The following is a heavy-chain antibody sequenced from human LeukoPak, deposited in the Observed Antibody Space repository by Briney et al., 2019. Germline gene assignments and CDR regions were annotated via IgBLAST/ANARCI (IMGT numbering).Heavy chain of an antibody. V-gene: IGHV1-18*01. CDR2: ISAYNGNT. J-gene: IGHJ5*02. CDR3: AREGGLGESKCDP. D-gene: IGHD3-10*01. Sequence: ASVKVSCKASGYTFTSYGISWVRQAPGQGPEWMGWISAYNGNTNYAQKLQGRVTMTTDTSTSTAYNELRSLRSDDTAVYYCAREGGLGESKCDPWGERTLATASS. CDR1: GYTFTSYG.